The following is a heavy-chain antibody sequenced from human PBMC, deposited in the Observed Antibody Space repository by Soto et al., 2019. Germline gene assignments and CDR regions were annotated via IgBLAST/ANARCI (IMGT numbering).Heavy chain of an antibody. CDR1: GFTFSSYA. Sequence: PGGSLRLSCAASGFTFSSYAMSWVRQAPGKGLEWVPAISGSGGSTYCADSVKGRFTISRDNSKNTLYLQMNSLRAEDTAVYYCAKADGIRPGHYYYYGMDVWGQGTTVTVS. CDR3: AKADGIRPGHYYYYGMDV. J-gene: IGHJ6*02. CDR2: ISGSGGST. V-gene: IGHV3-23*01. D-gene: IGHD4-17*01.